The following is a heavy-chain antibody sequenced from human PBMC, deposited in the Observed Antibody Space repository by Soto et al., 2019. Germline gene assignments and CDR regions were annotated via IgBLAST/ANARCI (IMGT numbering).Heavy chain of an antibody. D-gene: IGHD3-3*01. J-gene: IGHJ5*02. CDR2: ISHDGRIE. CDR3: ARDGLPDDFRSVGYWLDP. V-gene: IGHV3-30-3*01. Sequence: GGSMRLCCAASGFTFSTFALHWVRQAPGEGLEWVALISHDGRIEKYADSVKGRFTISRDNSKNTLYMQMDSLRLEDTGVYYCARDGLPDDFRSVGYWLDPWGQGT. CDR1: GFTFSTFA.